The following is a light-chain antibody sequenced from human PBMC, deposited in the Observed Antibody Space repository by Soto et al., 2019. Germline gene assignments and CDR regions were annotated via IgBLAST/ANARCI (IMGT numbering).Light chain of an antibody. V-gene: IGLV2-14*01. CDR1: RSDVGGYNY. CDR2: EVS. Sequence: QSALTQPASVSGSPGQSITISCTGTRSDVGGYNYVSWYQQHPGKAPKLMIYEVSNRPSGVSNRFSGSKSGAKSGNTASLTISGLQAEDEADYHCTSHAGSNNPVVFGGGTKVTVL. J-gene: IGLJ2*01. CDR3: TSHAGSNNPVV.